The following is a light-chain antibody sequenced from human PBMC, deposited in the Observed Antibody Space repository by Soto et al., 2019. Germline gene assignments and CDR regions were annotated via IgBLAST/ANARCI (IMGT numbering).Light chain of an antibody. J-gene: IGLJ3*02. CDR2: EVT. CDR1: SSDVGGYNY. CDR3: SSYTGSNNLGV. Sequence: QSALTQPASVSGSPGQSITISCTGTSSDVGGYNYVSWYQQHPGKAPKLVIYEVTKRPSGVSNRFSGSKSGNTASLTISGLQAEDETDYYCSSYTGSNNLGVFGGGTKLTVL. V-gene: IGLV2-14*01.